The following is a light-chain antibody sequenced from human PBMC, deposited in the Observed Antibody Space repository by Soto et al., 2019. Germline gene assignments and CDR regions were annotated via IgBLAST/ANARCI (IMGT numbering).Light chain of an antibody. CDR3: SSYAGSNIDV. V-gene: IGLV2-8*01. CDR2: EVS. CDR1: SSDVGRYNY. J-gene: IGLJ1*01. Sequence: QSALTQPPSASGSPGQSVTISCIGTSSDVGRYNYVSWYQLHPRKAPKLMIYEVSKRPSGIPDRFSGSKSGNTASLTVSGLQAEDEADYYCSSYAGSNIDVFGTGTKVTVL.